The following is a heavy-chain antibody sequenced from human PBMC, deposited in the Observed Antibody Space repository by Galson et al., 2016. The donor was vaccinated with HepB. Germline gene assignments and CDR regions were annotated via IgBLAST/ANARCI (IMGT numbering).Heavy chain of an antibody. J-gene: IGHJ4*02. Sequence: QSGAEVKKPGESLKISCKASGYTFGSFGISWVRQAPGQGLEWLGWISPYNDNSDSAQKIRGRVTLPTHTSTSTAYMELRSLRSDDTAVYYCARVDNWTYDYWGQGTLATVSS. CDR3: ARVDNWTYDY. CDR2: ISPYNDNS. V-gene: IGHV1-18*01. D-gene: IGHD1-7*01. CDR1: GYTFGSFG.